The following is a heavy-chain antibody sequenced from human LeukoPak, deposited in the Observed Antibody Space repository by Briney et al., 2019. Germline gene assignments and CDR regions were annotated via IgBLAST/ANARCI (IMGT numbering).Heavy chain of an antibody. D-gene: IGHD1-26*01. CDR2: ISSSSSYI. CDR3: AREGVEELAY. V-gene: IGHV3-21*01. Sequence: GGSLRLSCAASGFTFSSYSMNWVRQAPGKGLEWVSSISSSSSYIYYADSVKGRFTISRDNVKNSLYLQMNSLRAEDTAVYFCAREGVEELAYWGQGTLVTVSS. CDR1: GFTFSSYS. J-gene: IGHJ4*02.